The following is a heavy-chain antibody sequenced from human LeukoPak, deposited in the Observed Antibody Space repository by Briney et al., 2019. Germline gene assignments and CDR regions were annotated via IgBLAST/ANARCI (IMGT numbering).Heavy chain of an antibody. V-gene: IGHV3-7*01. CDR1: GFTFSNYW. D-gene: IGHD1-1*01. CDR3: ATNAATGIIDC. J-gene: IGHJ4*02. Sequence: GGYLRLSCAASGFTFSNYWMSWVRQAPGKGLEWVANIKQDGSEKYYVDSVKGRFTISRDNAKNSLHLQMNSLRAEDTAVYYCATNAATGIIDCWGRGTLVSVSS. CDR2: IKQDGSEK.